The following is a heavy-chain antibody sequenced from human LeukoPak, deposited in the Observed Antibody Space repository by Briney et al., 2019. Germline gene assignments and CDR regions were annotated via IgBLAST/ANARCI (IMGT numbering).Heavy chain of an antibody. CDR3: ARWYSSGWYSDY. CDR2: IKQDGTEE. J-gene: IGHJ4*02. CDR1: GFTFSSSW. D-gene: IGHD6-19*01. Sequence: GGSLRLSCVASGFTFSSSWMSWVRRAPGKGLEWVANIKQDGTEEYYVDSVRGRFSISRDNAKNTVYLQMNSLRAEDTAVYYCARWYSSGWYSDYWGQGTLVTVSS. V-gene: IGHV3-7*01.